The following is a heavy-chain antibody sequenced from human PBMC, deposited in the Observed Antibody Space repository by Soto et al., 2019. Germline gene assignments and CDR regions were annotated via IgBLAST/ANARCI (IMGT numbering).Heavy chain of an antibody. CDR1: GFTFSSYA. V-gene: IGHV3-30*03. CDR3: ARDLSQGFFDAVAK. D-gene: IGHD3-16*02. Sequence: PGGSLRLSCAASGFTFSSYAMSWVRQAPGKGLEWVAVVSYGGGDQYYADAVKGRFTISRDNSKNTLYLQMNSLRAEDTAVYYCARDLSQGFFDAVAKWGQGTMVTVSS. J-gene: IGHJ3*02. CDR2: VSYGGGDQ.